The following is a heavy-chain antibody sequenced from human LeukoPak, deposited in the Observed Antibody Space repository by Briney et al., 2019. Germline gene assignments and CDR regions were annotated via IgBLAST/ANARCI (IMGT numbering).Heavy chain of an antibody. J-gene: IGHJ4*02. CDR2: MNPKSGNT. CDR1: GYTFANHD. CDR3: ARGVNSQGTAMVLFDS. D-gene: IGHD5-18*01. V-gene: IGHV1-8*01. Sequence: ASVKVSCKASGYTFANHDINWVRQASGQGLEWMGWMNPKSGNTGYLQKFQGRVTMTRDTSMSTAFMELSSLTSEDTAVYYCARGVNSQGTAMVLFDSWGQGSLVTVSA.